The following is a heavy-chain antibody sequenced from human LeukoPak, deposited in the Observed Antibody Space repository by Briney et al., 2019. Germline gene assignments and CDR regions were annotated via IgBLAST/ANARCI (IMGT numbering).Heavy chain of an antibody. D-gene: IGHD5-12*01. CDR1: GFTFSSYG. V-gene: IGHV3-21*01. CDR3: ARDGYSGYAFDY. J-gene: IGHJ4*02. CDR2: ISSSSSYI. Sequence: GGSLRLSCAASGFTFSSYGMNWVRQAPGKGLEWVSSISSSSSYIYYADSVRGRFTISRDNAKNSLYLQMNSLRAEDTAVYYCARDGYSGYAFDYWGQGTRVTVSS.